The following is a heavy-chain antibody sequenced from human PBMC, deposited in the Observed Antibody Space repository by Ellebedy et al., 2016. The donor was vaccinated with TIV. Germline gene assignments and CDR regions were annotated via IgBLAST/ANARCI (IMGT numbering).Heavy chain of an antibody. Sequence: GGSLRLSCAASGFSFRSYWMSWVRQAPGKGLEWVANIYQDGSAQYYVDSVKGRFTISRDNAKNSLFLQMNSLRFEDTDVDYCARRGSYGDYAVQVNSWFDRWGRGTLVTVAS. CDR1: GFSFRSYW. D-gene: IGHD4-17*01. CDR2: IYQDGSAQ. V-gene: IGHV3-7*01. CDR3: ARRGSYGDYAVQVNSWFDR. J-gene: IGHJ5*02.